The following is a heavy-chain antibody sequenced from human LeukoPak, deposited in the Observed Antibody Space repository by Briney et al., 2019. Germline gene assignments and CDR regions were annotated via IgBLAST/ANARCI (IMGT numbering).Heavy chain of an antibody. J-gene: IGHJ4*02. V-gene: IGHV3-21*01. CDR2: ISSTSSYI. CDR1: GFTFSTYS. D-gene: IGHD6-19*01. Sequence: GASLRLSCAASGFTFSTYSMNWVREAPGKGLEWVSSISSTSSYIYYADSVKGRFTISRDNAQKSLYLQMNSLRAEDTAVYYCARVGYSSGWYFDYWGQGTLVTVSS. CDR3: ARVGYSSGWYFDY.